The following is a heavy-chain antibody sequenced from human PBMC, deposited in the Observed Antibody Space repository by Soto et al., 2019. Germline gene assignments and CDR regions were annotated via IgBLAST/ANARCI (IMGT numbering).Heavy chain of an antibody. D-gene: IGHD2-2*01. CDR2: IDYSGST. Sequence: PSETLSLTCTVSGGSISSSNYYWGWIRQPPGKGLEWIGTIDYSGSTYYNPSLKSRVTISVDTSKTQFSLELRSVTAADTAVYYCAATPHLGFCSSNKCPADCWGQGTLVTVSS. J-gene: IGHJ4*02. CDR3: AATPHLGFCSSNKCPADC. CDR1: GGSISSSNYY. V-gene: IGHV4-39*01.